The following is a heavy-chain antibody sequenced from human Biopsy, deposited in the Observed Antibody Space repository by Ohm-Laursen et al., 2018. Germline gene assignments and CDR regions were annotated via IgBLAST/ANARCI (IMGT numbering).Heavy chain of an antibody. CDR2: ICNTEST. CDR1: GGSVSSSNYY. V-gene: IGHV4-61*01. CDR3: AIDRVPRRGVMPVYYYGMDV. D-gene: IGHD2-21*01. J-gene: IGHJ6*02. Sequence: PSDTLSLTCSVSGGSVSSSNYYWNWLRQTPGQGLEWIGFICNTESTNYTPSLKIPVTISLDTSKYQFSLALSSVIPSDAAVYYCAIDRVPRRGVMPVYYYGMDVWGQGSTVTVSS.